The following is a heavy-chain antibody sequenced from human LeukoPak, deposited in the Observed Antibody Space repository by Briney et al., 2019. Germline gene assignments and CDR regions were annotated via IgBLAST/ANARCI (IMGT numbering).Heavy chain of an antibody. CDR1: GFTFSNYN. J-gene: IGHJ5*02. CDR3: VRIPNGANFPNWFDP. Sequence: GGSLRLSCAASGFTFSNYNMNWVRRAPGKGLEWVSSISGKSNNIYYADSVKGRYTISRDNTKSSLYLQMNSLRAEDTAMYYCVRIPNGANFPNWFDPWGQGTLVTVSS. CDR2: ISGKSNNI. V-gene: IGHV3-21*01. D-gene: IGHD4/OR15-4a*01.